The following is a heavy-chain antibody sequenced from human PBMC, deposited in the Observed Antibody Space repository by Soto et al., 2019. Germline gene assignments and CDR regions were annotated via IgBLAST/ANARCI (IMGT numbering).Heavy chain of an antibody. CDR3: ARGLPGGYSYGTIFDY. CDR1: GGSFSGYY. D-gene: IGHD5-18*01. J-gene: IGHJ4*02. V-gene: IGHV4-34*01. Sequence: PSETLSLTCAVYGGSFSGYYWSWIRQPPGKGLEWIGEINHSGSTNYNPSLKSRVTISVDTSKNQFSLKLSSVTAADTAVYYCARGLPGGYSYGTIFDYWGQGTLVTVSS. CDR2: INHSGST.